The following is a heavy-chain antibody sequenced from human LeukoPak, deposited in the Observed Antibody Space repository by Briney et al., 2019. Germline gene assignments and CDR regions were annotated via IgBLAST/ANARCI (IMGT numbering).Heavy chain of an antibody. CDR2: ISSLGGST. J-gene: IGHJ3*02. CDR1: GFTFDTYP. CDR3: VKDQLWIHLSDSFDI. D-gene: IGHD5-18*01. V-gene: IGHV3-64D*06. Sequence: GGSLRLSCSASGFTFDTYPMHWVRHPQEKGLEYVSAISSLGGSTYYADSVKGRFTISRDNSKNTLYLQMSSLTAEDTAVYYCVKDQLWIHLSDSFDIWGQGTMVTVSS.